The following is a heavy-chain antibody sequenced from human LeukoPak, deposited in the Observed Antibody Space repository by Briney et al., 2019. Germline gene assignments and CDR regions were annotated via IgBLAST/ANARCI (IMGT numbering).Heavy chain of an antibody. CDR2: ISGSGDNT. V-gene: IGHV3-23*01. Sequence: GGSLRLSCAASGFTFSSYGMHWVRQAPGKGLEWVSLISGSGDNTYYADSVKGRFTISRDNSKNTLYLQMNSLRAEDTAVFYCAKEPRHCGGDCFSLLDYWGQGTLVTASS. CDR3: AKEPRHCGGDCFSLLDY. CDR1: GFTFSSYG. D-gene: IGHD2-21*02. J-gene: IGHJ4*02.